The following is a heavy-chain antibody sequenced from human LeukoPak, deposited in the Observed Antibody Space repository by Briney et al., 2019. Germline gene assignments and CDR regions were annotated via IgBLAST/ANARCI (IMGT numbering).Heavy chain of an antibody. D-gene: IGHD4-17*01. CDR3: ARDLTTLFYNWFDP. J-gene: IGHJ5*02. CDR1: GFTVSSNY. Sequence: GGSLRLSCAASGFTVSSNYINWVRQAPGKGLEWVANIKQDGSEKYYVDSVKGRFTISRDNAKNSLYLQMNSLRAEDTAVYYCARDLTTLFYNWFDPWGQGTLVTVSS. CDR2: IKQDGSEK. V-gene: IGHV3-7*03.